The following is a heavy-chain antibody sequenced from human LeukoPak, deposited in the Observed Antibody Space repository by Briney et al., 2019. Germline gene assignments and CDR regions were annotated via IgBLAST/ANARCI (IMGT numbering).Heavy chain of an antibody. Sequence: PGGSLRLSCAASGFTLSSYSMNWVRQAPGKGLEWVSSISSSSSYIYYADSVKGRFTISRDNAKNSLYLQMNSLRAEGTAVYYCARGDSSSWYDFDYWGQGTLVTVSS. J-gene: IGHJ4*02. V-gene: IGHV3-21*01. CDR2: ISSSSSYI. D-gene: IGHD6-13*01. CDR1: GFTLSSYS. CDR3: ARGDSSSWYDFDY.